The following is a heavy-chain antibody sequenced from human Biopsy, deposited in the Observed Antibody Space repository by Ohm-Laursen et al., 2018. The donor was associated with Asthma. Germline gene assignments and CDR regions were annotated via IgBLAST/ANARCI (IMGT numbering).Heavy chain of an antibody. CDR3: ARHGPTNYRLDS. CDR1: GGSISSRPSY. D-gene: IGHD4/OR15-4a*01. CDR2: FSASGTS. Sequence: GTLSLTCTFSGGSISSRPSYWGWLRQPPGKGLEWIASFSASGTSYFNASLKSRVTTSVDMSKNQLSLRLTSVTAADTAVYFCARHGPTNYRLDSWGQGSLVSVSS. V-gene: IGHV4-39*01. J-gene: IGHJ1*01.